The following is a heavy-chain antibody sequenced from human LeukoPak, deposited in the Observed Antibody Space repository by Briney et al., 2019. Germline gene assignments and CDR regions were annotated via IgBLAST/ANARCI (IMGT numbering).Heavy chain of an antibody. CDR3: ARTFRSSVGTPDSYFYMDV. CDR2: INPNSGGT. Sequence: GASVKVSCKASGYTFTGYYMHWVRQAPGQGLEWMGWINPNSGGTNYAQKFQGRVTMTRDTSLSTAYMELTRLTSNDSAVFFCARTFRSSVGTPDSYFYMDVWGKGTTIIVSS. D-gene: IGHD1-7*01. J-gene: IGHJ6*03. V-gene: IGHV1-2*02. CDR1: GYTFTGYY.